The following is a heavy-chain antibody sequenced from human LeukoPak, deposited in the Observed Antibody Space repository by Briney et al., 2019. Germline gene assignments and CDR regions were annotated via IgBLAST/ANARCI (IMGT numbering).Heavy chain of an antibody. J-gene: IGHJ4*02. V-gene: IGHV3-53*01. CDR1: GFSFSDAW. Sequence: GGSLRLSCATSGFSFSDAWMNWVRQAPGKGLEWISVIYSGGSTHYADSVKGRFTISRDNSKNTLFLQMNSLRVEDTAVYYCAKEEQQFDYFDYWGQGTLVTVSS. CDR3: AKEEQQFDYFDY. D-gene: IGHD6-6*01. CDR2: IYSGGST.